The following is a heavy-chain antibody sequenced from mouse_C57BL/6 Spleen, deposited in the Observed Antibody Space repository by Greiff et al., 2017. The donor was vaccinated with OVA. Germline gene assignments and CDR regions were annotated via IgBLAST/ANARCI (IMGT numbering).Heavy chain of an antibody. J-gene: IGHJ3*01. CDR3: ARAGDLFITTVVAPVAY. D-gene: IGHD1-1*01. CDR2: IDPNNGGT. V-gene: IGHV1-72*01. CDR1: GYTFTSYW. Sequence: VQLQQPGAELVKPGASVKLSCKASGYTFTSYWMHWVKQRPGRGLEWIGRIDPNNGGTKYNEKFKSKATLTVDKPSSTAYMQLSSLTSEDSAVYYCARAGDLFITTVVAPVAYWGQGTLVTVSA.